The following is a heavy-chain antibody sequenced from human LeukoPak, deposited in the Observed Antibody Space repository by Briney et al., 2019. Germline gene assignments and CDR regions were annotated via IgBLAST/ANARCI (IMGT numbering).Heavy chain of an antibody. Sequence: GASLRLSCVASGFTFINYAMSWVRQAPGKGLEWVSAITGSGTNRYYADSLKGRFTTSRDNSKNTVFLQMNSLRHEDTAIYYCVIWGDYDVLTGYYVPDYWAQGTLVTVAS. V-gene: IGHV3-23*01. CDR2: ITGSGTNR. CDR1: GFTFINYA. D-gene: IGHD3-9*01. CDR3: VIWGDYDVLTGYYVPDY. J-gene: IGHJ4*01.